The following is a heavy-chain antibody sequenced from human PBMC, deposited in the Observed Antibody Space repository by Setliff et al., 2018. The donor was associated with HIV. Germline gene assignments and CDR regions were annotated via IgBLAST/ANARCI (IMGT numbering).Heavy chain of an antibody. CDR1: GDSIRGYY. CDR2: VFYTGFA. J-gene: IGHJ4*02. CDR3: ARQVSIPGVAITPVDY. Sequence: PSETLSLTCTDSGDSIRGYYWSWIRQPPGKGLEWMGYVFYTGFAAYNPSLKSRLTIPVDTSKSQFSLRSTSVTAADTAIYYCARQVSIPGVAITPVDYWGQGALVTVSS. V-gene: IGHV4-59*08. D-gene: IGHD5-12*01.